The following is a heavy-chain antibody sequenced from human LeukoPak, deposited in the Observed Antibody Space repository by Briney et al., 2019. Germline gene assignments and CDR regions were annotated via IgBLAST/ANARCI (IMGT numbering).Heavy chain of an antibody. CDR2: MNPNSGNT. Sequence: GASLKVSCKASGYTFTSSDINSVRQATGPGLEWMGWMNPNSGNTGYAQKFQGRVTMTRNTSISTAYMELSSPRYEDTAVYYCARGWYSYGYANWFDPWGQGNLVTVSS. CDR1: GYTFTSSD. CDR3: ARGWYSYGYANWFDP. J-gene: IGHJ5*02. V-gene: IGHV1-8*01. D-gene: IGHD5-18*01.